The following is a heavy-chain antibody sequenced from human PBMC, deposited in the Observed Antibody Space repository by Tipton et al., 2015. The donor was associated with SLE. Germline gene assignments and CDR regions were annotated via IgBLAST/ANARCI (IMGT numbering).Heavy chain of an antibody. CDR2: ISSNGKTI. CDR3: AKGVVVTFGGVMGY. V-gene: IGHV3-11*04. CDR1: GFSISDYY. Sequence: SLRLSCAASGFSISDYYMNWIRQAPGKGLEWVSYISSNGKTIYYGDSVQGRFTISRDNAKNSLFLQMNSLRAGDTAVYYCAKGVVVTFGGVMGYWGQGTLVTVSS. J-gene: IGHJ4*02. D-gene: IGHD3-16*01.